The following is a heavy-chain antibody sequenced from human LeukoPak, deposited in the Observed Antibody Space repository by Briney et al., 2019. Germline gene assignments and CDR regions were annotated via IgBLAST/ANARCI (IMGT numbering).Heavy chain of an antibody. CDR3: ARGQARFGELYQFDY. V-gene: IGHV4-59*01. CDR1: GGSISSYY. CDR2: IYYSGST. Sequence: SETLSLTCTVSGGSISSYYWSWIRQPPGKGLEWIGCIYYSGSTNYNPPLKSRVTISVDTSKNQFSLKLSSVTAADTAVYYCARGQARFGELYQFDYWGQGTLVTVSS. D-gene: IGHD3-10*01. J-gene: IGHJ4*02.